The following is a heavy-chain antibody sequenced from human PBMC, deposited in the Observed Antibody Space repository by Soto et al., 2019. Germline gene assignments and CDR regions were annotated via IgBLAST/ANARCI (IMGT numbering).Heavy chain of an antibody. J-gene: IGHJ4*02. D-gene: IGHD5-12*01. CDR1: GGSFSGYY. CDR2: INYSGST. CDR3: ARVNGYKVAGGLYFDY. Sequence: SETLSLTCAVYGGSFSGYYWSWVRQPPGKGLEWIGEINYSGSTNYNPSLKSRLTISVDTSKNQFSLNLSSVTAADTAVYYCARVNGYKVAGGLYFDYWSQGTLVTSPQ. V-gene: IGHV4-34*01.